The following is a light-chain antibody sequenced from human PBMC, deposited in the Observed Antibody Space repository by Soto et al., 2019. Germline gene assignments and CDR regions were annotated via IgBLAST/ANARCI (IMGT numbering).Light chain of an antibody. CDR1: SSDVGGYNY. Sequence: QSALTQPASVSGSPGQSITISCTGTSSDVGGYNYVSWYQQHPGIAPKLLIYGVTNRPSGVSTRFSGSKSGNTATLTISGLPAEDEADSHCSSYTSASTLLYLFGTGTKVTVL. V-gene: IGLV2-14*01. CDR3: SSYTSASTLLYL. J-gene: IGLJ1*01. CDR2: GVT.